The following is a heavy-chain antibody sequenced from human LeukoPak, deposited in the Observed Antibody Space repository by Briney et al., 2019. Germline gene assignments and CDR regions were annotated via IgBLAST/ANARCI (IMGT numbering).Heavy chain of an antibody. CDR2: IWYDGSNK. Sequence: GGSLRLSCAASGFTFSSYGMHWVRQAPGKGLEWVAVIWYDGSNKYYADSVKGRFTISSDNSKNTLYLQMNSLRAEDTAVYYCAKDPGAFDIWGQGTMVTVSS. V-gene: IGHV3-33*06. CDR3: AKDPGAFDI. CDR1: GFTFSSYG. J-gene: IGHJ3*02.